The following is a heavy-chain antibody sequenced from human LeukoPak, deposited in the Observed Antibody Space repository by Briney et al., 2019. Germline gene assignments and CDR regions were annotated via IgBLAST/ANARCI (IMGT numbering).Heavy chain of an antibody. V-gene: IGHV1-46*01. Sequence: ASVKVSCKASGYTFTDYYMHWVRQAPGQGLEWMGIINPSGGSTTYAQKFQGRVTMTRDTSTSTVYMDLSSLRSEDTAVYYCARQKVEWELLPWSAFDIWGQGTMVTVSS. D-gene: IGHD1-26*01. CDR3: ARQKVEWELLPWSAFDI. CDR1: GYTFTDYY. J-gene: IGHJ3*02. CDR2: INPSGGST.